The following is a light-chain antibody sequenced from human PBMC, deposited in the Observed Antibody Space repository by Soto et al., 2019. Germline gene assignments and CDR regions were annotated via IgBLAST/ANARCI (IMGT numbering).Light chain of an antibody. CDR2: AAS. J-gene: IGKJ4*01. CDR1: QSISSY. V-gene: IGKV1-39*01. Sequence: DIQMTQSPSSLSASLGARVTITCRASQSISSYLNWYQQKPGKAPKLLIYAASSLQSGVPSRFSGSGSGTDFTLTISSLQPEDFATYYCQQSYSTPLTFGGGTKVEMK. CDR3: QQSYSTPLT.